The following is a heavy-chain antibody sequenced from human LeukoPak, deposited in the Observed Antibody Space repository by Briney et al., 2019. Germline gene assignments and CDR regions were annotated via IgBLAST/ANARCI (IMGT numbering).Heavy chain of an antibody. J-gene: IGHJ4*02. CDR2: ISEDGRNK. V-gene: IGHV3-30*18. Sequence: GGSLKLSCAASGFTFSNYGMHYVRQAPGKGLEWIAVISEDGRNKNFADSVKGRFTISRDNSHNTLSLQMNSLKPEDTGVYYCAKDRETTASGTFDYWGQGTLVTVSS. CDR3: AKDRETTASGTFDY. D-gene: IGHD6-13*01. CDR1: GFTFSNYG.